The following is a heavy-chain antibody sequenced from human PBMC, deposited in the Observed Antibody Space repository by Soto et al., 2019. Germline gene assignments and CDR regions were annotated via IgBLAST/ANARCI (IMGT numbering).Heavy chain of an antibody. Sequence: QVQLVQSGAEVKKPGASVKVSCKACGYTFTSYEINWVRQATGQGLEWMGWMNPNSGDTGYAQKFQGRVTMTRNTSISTAYMELSSLRSEDTDVYYCARGELLWFGELLRRGQGTLVTVSS. D-gene: IGHD3-10*01. CDR3: ARGELLWFGELLR. V-gene: IGHV1-8*01. CDR2: MNPNSGDT. J-gene: IGHJ4*02. CDR1: GYTFTSYE.